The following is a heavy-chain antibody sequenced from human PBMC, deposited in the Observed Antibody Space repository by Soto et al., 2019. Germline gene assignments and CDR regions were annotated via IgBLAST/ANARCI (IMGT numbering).Heavy chain of an antibody. CDR3: VKRGRNWGAFDF. D-gene: IGHD7-27*01. Sequence: VQLLESGGDLVQPGGSLRLSCVASGFSLNNYAMSWVRQAPGKGLEWGSTIGGTDGDSDGVPWYEDSVKGRFTISRDSSANTLFLHMDNLRAEDSALYYCVKRGRNWGAFDFWGQGTTVVVSS. CDR1: GFSLNNYA. CDR2: IGGTDGDSDGVP. J-gene: IGHJ3*01. V-gene: IGHV3-23*01.